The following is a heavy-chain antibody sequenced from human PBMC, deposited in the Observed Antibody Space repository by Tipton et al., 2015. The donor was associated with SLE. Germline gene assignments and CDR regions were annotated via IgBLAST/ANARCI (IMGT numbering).Heavy chain of an antibody. Sequence: LRLSCTVSGGSISTYYWSWIRQPPGKGLEWIGRVYATGSTYYNPSLKSRVTISLDSSKNQISLKLSSVSAADTAVYYCARVQRGPRSFDLWGRGTLVTVSS. V-gene: IGHV4-4*08. D-gene: IGHD1-1*01. CDR1: GGSISTYY. J-gene: IGHJ2*01. CDR2: VYATGST. CDR3: ARVQRGPRSFDL.